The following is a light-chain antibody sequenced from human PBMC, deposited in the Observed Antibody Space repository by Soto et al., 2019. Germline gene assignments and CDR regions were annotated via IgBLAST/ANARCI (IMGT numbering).Light chain of an antibody. J-gene: IGKJ1*01. Sequence: ETVMTQSPATLSVSPGERATLSCRASQSIRSTLAWFQQKPGQAPRLLIYDASKRATGIPARFSGSGSGTEFTLTISSLQSEDFAVYYCQQYNNWPLTFGQGTKVDIK. CDR2: DAS. CDR1: QSIRST. CDR3: QQYNNWPLT. V-gene: IGKV3-15*01.